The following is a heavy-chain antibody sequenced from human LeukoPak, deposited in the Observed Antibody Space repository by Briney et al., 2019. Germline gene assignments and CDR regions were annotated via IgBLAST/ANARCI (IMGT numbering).Heavy chain of an antibody. D-gene: IGHD2-2*01. Sequence: GGSLRLSCAVSGFTFSSYAMSWVRQAPGKGLEWVSAISGSGGSTYYADSVKGRFTISRDNSKNTLYLQMNSLRAEDTAVYYCAKTVVPATNYYYYYMDVWGKGTTVTVSS. CDR2: ISGSGGST. CDR3: AKTVVPATNYYYYYMDV. V-gene: IGHV3-23*01. J-gene: IGHJ6*03. CDR1: GFTFSSYA.